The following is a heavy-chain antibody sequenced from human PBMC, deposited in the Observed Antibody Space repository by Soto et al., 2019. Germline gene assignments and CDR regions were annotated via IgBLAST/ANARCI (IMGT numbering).Heavy chain of an antibody. J-gene: IGHJ6*02. CDR3: ARRTVGMDV. Sequence: PSETLSLTCTVSGGSISSSSYYWGWIRQPPGKGLEWIGSIYYSGSTYYNPSLKSRVTISVDTSKNQFSLKLSSVTAADTAVYYCARRTVGMDVWGQGTTVTSP. D-gene: IGHD4-17*01. V-gene: IGHV4-39*01. CDR1: GGSISSSSYY. CDR2: IYYSGST.